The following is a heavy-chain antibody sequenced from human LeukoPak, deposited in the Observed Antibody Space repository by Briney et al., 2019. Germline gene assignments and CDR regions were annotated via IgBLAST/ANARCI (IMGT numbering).Heavy chain of an antibody. Sequence: SQTLSLTCPVAGGSISSGSYYWSWIRQPAGKGLEWIGRIYTSESTNYNPSLKSRVTISVDTSKNQFSLKLSSVTAADTAVYYCARVRYGGNLGPAFDIWGQGTMVTVSS. CDR2: IYTSEST. CDR1: GGSISSGSYY. CDR3: ARVRYGGNLGPAFDI. D-gene: IGHD4-23*01. J-gene: IGHJ3*02. V-gene: IGHV4-61*02.